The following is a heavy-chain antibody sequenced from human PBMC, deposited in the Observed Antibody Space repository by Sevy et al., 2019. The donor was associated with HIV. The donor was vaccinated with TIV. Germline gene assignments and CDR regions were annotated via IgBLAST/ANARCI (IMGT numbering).Heavy chain of an antibody. CDR1: GFTFSSYA. D-gene: IGHD3-22*01. CDR2: ISYDGSNK. V-gene: IGHV3-30-3*01. CDR3: ARDQYYDSSGSPYFDY. Sequence: WGSLRLSCAASGFTFSSYAMHWVRQAPGKGLEWVAVISYDGSNKYYADSVKGRFTISRDNSKNTLYLQMNSLRAEDTAVYYCARDQYYDSSGSPYFDYWGQGTLVTVSS. J-gene: IGHJ4*02.